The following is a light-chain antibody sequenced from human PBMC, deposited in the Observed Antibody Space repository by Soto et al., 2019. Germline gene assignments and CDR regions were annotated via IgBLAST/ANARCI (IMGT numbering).Light chain of an antibody. J-gene: IGLJ1*01. V-gene: IGLV2-14*01. CDR2: DVS. CDR1: SSDVGGYNY. CDR3: SSYTSSSTLFYV. Sequence: QSVLTQPASVSGSPGQSITISCTGTSSDVGGYNYVSWYQQHPGKAPKLMIYDVSNRPSGVSNRFSGSKSGNTASLTISGLQAEGEADYYCSSYTSSSTLFYVFGTGTKLTVL.